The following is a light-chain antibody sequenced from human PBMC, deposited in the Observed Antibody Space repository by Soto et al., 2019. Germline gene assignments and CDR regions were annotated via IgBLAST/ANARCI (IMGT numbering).Light chain of an antibody. CDR1: SSDVGGYNY. CDR2: EVS. CDR3: ISYTSSSTWV. Sequence: QSALTQPASVSASPGQSITISCTGTSSDVGGYNYVSWYQQHPGKAPKLIIYEVSNRPSGVSDRFSGSRSGNTASLTISGLQAEDESDYYCISYTSSSTWVFGGGTKVTVL. V-gene: IGLV2-14*01. J-gene: IGLJ3*02.